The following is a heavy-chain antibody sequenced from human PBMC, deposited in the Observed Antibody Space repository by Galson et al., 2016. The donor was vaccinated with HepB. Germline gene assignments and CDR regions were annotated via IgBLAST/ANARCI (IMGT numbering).Heavy chain of an antibody. CDR3: VKVGSAIAVTGYFDN. CDR2: ISWDAGTT. CDR1: GFSFQNYA. D-gene: IGHD6-19*01. V-gene: IGHV3-43D*03. Sequence: SLRLSCAASGFSFQNYAMHWVRQAPGKGLEWVSLISWDAGTTYYVASVKGRFTISRDSTKNSLYLQMNSLRPEDTAIYYCVKVGSAIAVTGYFDNWGQGTLVTVSS. J-gene: IGHJ4*02.